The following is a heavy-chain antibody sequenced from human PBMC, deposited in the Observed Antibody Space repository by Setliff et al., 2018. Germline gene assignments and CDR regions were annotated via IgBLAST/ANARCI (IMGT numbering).Heavy chain of an antibody. V-gene: IGHV4-61*09. CDR2: IYTTGRT. D-gene: IGHD3-10*01. CDR3: ARDRYYGSGSYYNYFDK. Sequence: PSETLSLTCSVSGDSISSGNFYWTWIRQPAGKGLEWIGHIYTTGRTDYNPSPKSRVTISLDTPKNQFSLKLTSVTAADTAVYYCARDRYYGSGSYYNYFDKWGQGSLVTVSS. CDR1: GDSISSGNFY. J-gene: IGHJ4*02.